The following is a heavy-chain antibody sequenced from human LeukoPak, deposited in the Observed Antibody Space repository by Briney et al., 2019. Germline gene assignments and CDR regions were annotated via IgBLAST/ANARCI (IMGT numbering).Heavy chain of an antibody. V-gene: IGHV3-23*01. Sequence: GGSLTLSCAASGFTFSSYAMSWVRQAPGKGLEWVSAISGSGGSTYYADSVKGRLTISRDNSKNTLYLQMNSLRAEDTAVYYCAKVLASYYYYYMDVWGKGTTVTVSS. CDR2: ISGSGGST. CDR3: AKVLASYYYYYMDV. CDR1: GFTFSSYA. J-gene: IGHJ6*03.